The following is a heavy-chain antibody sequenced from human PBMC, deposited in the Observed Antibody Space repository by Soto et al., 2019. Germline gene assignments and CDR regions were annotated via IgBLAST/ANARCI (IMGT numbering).Heavy chain of an antibody. Sequence: GGSLRLSCAASGFTFSNAWMNWVRQAPGKGLEWVGRIKSKTDGGTTDYAAPVKGRFTISRDDSKNTLYLQMNSLKTEDTAVYYCTTDPYPEYSRSLSRYYFDYWGQGTLVTVSS. V-gene: IGHV3-15*07. J-gene: IGHJ4*02. CDR2: IKSKTDGGTT. CDR1: GFTFSNAW. CDR3: TTDPYPEYSRSLSRYYFDY. D-gene: IGHD6-6*01.